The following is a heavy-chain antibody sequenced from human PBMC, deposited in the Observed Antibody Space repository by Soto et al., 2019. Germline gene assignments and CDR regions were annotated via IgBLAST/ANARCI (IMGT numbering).Heavy chain of an antibody. D-gene: IGHD2-8*01. V-gene: IGHV3-23*01. Sequence: GGSLRLSCAASGFTFSSHAMGWLRQAPGTEPEWVAFVDGSGADTSYADSVKGRFTISRDNSENSLYLHMNSLRAEDTGRYFCAKEIFAAAYAATSAFDLWVQGTLVSVSS. J-gene: IGHJ4*02. CDR3: AKEIFAAAYAATSAFDL. CDR1: GFTFSSHA. CDR2: VDGSGADT.